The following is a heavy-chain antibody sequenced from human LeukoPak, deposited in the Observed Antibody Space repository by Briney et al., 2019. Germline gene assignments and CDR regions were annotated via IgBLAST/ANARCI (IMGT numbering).Heavy chain of an antibody. D-gene: IGHD5-12*01. CDR1: GFTFSSNY. V-gene: IGHV3-64D*09. Sequence: GGSLRLSCAASGFTFSSNYMSWVRQAPGKGLEYVSAISSNGGSTYYADSVKGRFTISRDNYKNTLYLQMSSLRAEDTAVYYCVKGGGDVWGQGTTVTVSS. CDR3: VKGGGDV. CDR2: ISSNGGST. J-gene: IGHJ6*02.